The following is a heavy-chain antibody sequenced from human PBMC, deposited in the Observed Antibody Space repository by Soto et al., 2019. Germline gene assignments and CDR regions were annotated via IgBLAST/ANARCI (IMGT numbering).Heavy chain of an antibody. J-gene: IGHJ4*02. CDR1: GFTFSSYG. V-gene: IGHV3-33*01. CDR2: TWNDGSNK. CDR3: ASAAGNDYGDDLSGRDLDY. D-gene: IGHD4-17*01. Sequence: QVQLVESGGGVVQPGRSLRLSCAASGFTFSSYGMHWVRQAPGKGLEWVAVTWNDGSNKFYAASVKGRFTISRDNSKNTVFLQMNSLRAEDTAVYYCASAAGNDYGDDLSGRDLDYWGKGTLVTVSS.